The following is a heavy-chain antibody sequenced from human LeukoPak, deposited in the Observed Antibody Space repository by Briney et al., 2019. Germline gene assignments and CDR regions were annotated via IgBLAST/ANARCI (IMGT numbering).Heavy chain of an antibody. D-gene: IGHD3-10*01. J-gene: IGHJ4*02. V-gene: IGHV3-74*01. CDR2: VISDGRSA. CDR3: VRDSYYHPDY. Sequence: PGGSLRLSCVASGFTFSSYWMHWVRQAPGKGLVWVSRVISDGRSATYADSVKARFTISRDNAKNTMYLQMNSLRDEDTAVYYCVRDSYYHPDYWGQGTLVTVSS. CDR1: GFTFSSYW.